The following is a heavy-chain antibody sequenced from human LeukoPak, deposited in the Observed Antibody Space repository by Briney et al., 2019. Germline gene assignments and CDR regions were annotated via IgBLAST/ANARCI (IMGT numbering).Heavy chain of an antibody. V-gene: IGHV4-39*01. J-gene: IGHJ4*02. Sequence: PSETLSLTCTVSGGSISSSSYYWGWIRQPPGKGLEWIGSLYYSGSTYYNPSLRSRVTISVDTSKNQFSLKVSSVTAADTAVYYCARVNVLRYFDWFQYYFDYWGQGTLVTVSS. CDR2: LYYSGST. CDR1: GGSISSSSYY. CDR3: ARVNVLRYFDWFQYYFDY. D-gene: IGHD3-9*01.